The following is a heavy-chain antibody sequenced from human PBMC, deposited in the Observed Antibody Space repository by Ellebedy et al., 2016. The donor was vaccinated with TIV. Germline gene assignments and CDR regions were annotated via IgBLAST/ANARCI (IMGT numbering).Heavy chain of an antibody. D-gene: IGHD3-9*01. CDR3: ARESGFRTFDY. CDR2: IYSSGST. Sequence: MPSETLSLTCTVSDGSVRSYYWSWMRQPAGKGLEWLGRIYSSGSTNYNPSHKSRLTMSLDTSKNQFSLKMTSVTAADTAKYYCARESGFRTFDYWGQGTLVTVSS. V-gene: IGHV4-4*07. J-gene: IGHJ4*02. CDR1: DGSVRSYY.